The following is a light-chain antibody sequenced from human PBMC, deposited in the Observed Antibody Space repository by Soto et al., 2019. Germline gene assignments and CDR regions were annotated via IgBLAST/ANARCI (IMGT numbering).Light chain of an antibody. Sequence: EITMTQFPATLSASPGEGATLSCRAAQDVTTNFAWYQQRRGQAPRLLIYDMSTRATGVPARFSGSGSETEFTLSISGLQSEDFAVYFCQQYNNWPFSFGPGTRLE. CDR1: QDVTTN. CDR3: QQYNNWPFS. CDR2: DMS. J-gene: IGKJ5*01. V-gene: IGKV3-15*01.